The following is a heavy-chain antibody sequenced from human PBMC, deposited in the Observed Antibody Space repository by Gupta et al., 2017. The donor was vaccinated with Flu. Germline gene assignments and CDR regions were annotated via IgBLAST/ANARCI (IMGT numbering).Heavy chain of an antibody. CDR1: FSDAR. CDR2: IKSKSEGETI. J-gene: IGHJ4*02. V-gene: IGHV3-15*01. D-gene: IGHD2-2*01. CDR3: TTPRDCTSTSCGSIDY. Sequence: FSDARMNWVRQAPGKGLEWVGRIKSKSEGETIDYAAPVKGRFTISKDASMGTLYLRMDSLKTEDTAVYYCTTPRDCTSTSCGSIDYWGQGTLVTVSS.